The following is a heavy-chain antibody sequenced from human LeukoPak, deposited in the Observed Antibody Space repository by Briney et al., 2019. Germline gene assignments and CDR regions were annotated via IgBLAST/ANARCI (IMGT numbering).Heavy chain of an antibody. CDR3: AREEGGGYSGYDSGGAFDI. J-gene: IGHJ3*02. CDR1: GGSISSSSYY. CDR2: IYYSGST. V-gene: IGHV4-39*07. D-gene: IGHD5-12*01. Sequence: PSETLSLTCTVSGGSISSSSYYWGWIRQPPGKGLEWIGSIYYSGSTYYNPSLKSRVTISVDTSKNQFSLKLSSVTAADTAVYYCAREEGGGYSGYDSGGAFDIWGQGTMVTVSS.